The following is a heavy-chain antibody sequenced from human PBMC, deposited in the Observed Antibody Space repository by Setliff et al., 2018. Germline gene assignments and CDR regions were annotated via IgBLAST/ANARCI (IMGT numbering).Heavy chain of an antibody. CDR1: GISISRYY. Sequence: SETLSLTCNVSGISISRYYWSWIRQSPERGLEWIGYMYYRGSTNYNPSLKSRVTLSIDTPKKQFSLNLTSVTAADTAVYYCVGSVFDYYFEYWGQGALVTVS. J-gene: IGHJ4*02. V-gene: IGHV4-59*01. D-gene: IGHD3-16*01. CDR2: MYYRGST. CDR3: VGSVFDYYFEY.